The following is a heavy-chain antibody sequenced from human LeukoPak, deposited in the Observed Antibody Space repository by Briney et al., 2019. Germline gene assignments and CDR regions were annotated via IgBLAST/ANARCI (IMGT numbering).Heavy chain of an antibody. V-gene: IGHV4-34*01. CDR2: INHSGST. CDR1: GGSFSGYY. J-gene: IGHJ4*02. CDR3: ARVRDGYNFVVPDY. D-gene: IGHD5-24*01. Sequence: SETLSLTCRVYGGSFSGYYWSWIRQPPGKGLEWIGEINHSGSTNYNPSLKSRVTISVDPSKNQFSLRVSSVTAADTAVYYCARVRDGYNFVVPDYWGKGTLVTVSS.